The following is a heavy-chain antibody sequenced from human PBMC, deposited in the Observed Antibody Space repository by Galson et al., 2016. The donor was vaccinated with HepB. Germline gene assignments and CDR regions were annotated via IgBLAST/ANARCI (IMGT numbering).Heavy chain of an antibody. Sequence: SETLSLTCAVSGGSVSRHTWWTWVRQPPGKGREWIGEIYHSGSANHNPSLDSRVTISADKPNNHVSLKLTSPTAADTATYYCANYYDTNCYGAFDLWGQGTMVTVSS. CDR1: GGSVSRHTW. D-gene: IGHD3-22*01. CDR3: ANYYDTNCYGAFDL. J-gene: IGHJ3*01. V-gene: IGHV4-4*02. CDR2: IYHSGSA.